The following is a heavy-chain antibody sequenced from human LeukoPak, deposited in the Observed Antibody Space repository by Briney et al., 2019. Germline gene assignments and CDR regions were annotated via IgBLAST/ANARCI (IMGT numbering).Heavy chain of an antibody. CDR3: ARGSTDHDFWSGYWDFDY. D-gene: IGHD3-3*01. CDR1: GYTFTSYD. J-gene: IGHJ4*02. V-gene: IGHV1-8*03. Sequence: GASVKVSCKASGYTFTSYDINWVRQATGQGLEWMGWMNPNSGNTGYAQKFQGRVTITRNTSISTAYMELSSLRSEDTAVYYCARGSTDHDFWSGYWDFDYWGQGTLVTVSS. CDR2: MNPNSGNT.